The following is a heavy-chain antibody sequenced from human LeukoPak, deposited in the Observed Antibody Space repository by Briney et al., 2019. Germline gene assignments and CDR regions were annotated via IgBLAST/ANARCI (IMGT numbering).Heavy chain of an antibody. CDR3: ARGKRVWFGELMTSFSYFYIDV. CDR1: GGSFSDYL. V-gene: IGHV4-34*01. J-gene: IGHJ6*03. D-gene: IGHD3-10*01. CDR2: INQGGRT. Sequence: SETLSLTCAVNGGSFSDYLWTWIRQSPGKGLEWVGEINQGGRTNFNPSLKSRVTISADRSKYHFSLTLRSVTAADTAVYYCARGKRVWFGELMTSFSYFYIDVWGRGTTVIVSS.